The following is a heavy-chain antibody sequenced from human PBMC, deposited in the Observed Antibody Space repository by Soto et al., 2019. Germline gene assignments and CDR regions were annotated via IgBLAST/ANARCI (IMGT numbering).Heavy chain of an antibody. CDR2: IWYDGSNK. CDR1: GFTFSSYG. V-gene: IGHV3-33*01. D-gene: IGHD2-2*01. CDR3: ARGGCSSTSCRSYYYYYYMDV. J-gene: IGHJ6*03. Sequence: QVQLVESGGGVVQPGRSLRLSCAASGFTFSSYGMHGVRQAPGKGLEWVAVIWYDGSNKYYADSVKGRFTISRDNYKNTLYPQTNSLRAEDTAVYYCARGGCSSTSCRSYYYYYYMDVWGKGTTVTVSS.